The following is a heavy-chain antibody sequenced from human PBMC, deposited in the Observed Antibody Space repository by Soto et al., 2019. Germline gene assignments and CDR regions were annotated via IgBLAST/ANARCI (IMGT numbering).Heavy chain of an antibody. CDR3: AKDSYGSGSYRDFPVV. Sequence: QVQLVESGGGVVQPGRSLRLSCAASGFTFSSYGMHWVRQAPGKGLEWVAVISYDGSNKYYADSVKGRFTISRDNSKNTLYLQMNSLRAEDTAVYYCAKDSYGSGSYRDFPVVWGQGTTVTVSS. D-gene: IGHD3-10*01. V-gene: IGHV3-30*18. CDR2: ISYDGSNK. J-gene: IGHJ6*02. CDR1: GFTFSSYG.